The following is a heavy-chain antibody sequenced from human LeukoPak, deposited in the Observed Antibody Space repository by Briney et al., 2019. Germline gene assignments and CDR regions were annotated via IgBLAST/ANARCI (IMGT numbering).Heavy chain of an antibody. J-gene: IGHJ4*02. CDR2: IYPSGST. V-gene: IGHV4-59*01. CDR3: ARDDCSGAGCYYY. D-gene: IGHD2-15*01. Sequence: SETLSLTCTVSAGSISTYYWNWIRQPPGKGLEWIGYIYPSGSTKYNPSLKSRVTISVDKSKNQFSLRLTSLTAADTAVYYCARDDCSGAGCYYYWGQGTLVTVSS. CDR1: AGSISTYY.